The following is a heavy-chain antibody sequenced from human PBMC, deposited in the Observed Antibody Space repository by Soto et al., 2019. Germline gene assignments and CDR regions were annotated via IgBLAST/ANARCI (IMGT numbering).Heavy chain of an antibody. J-gene: IGHJ3*02. D-gene: IGHD3-9*01. CDR2: ISGSGGST. V-gene: IGHV3-23*01. Sequence: GGSLRLSCAASGFTFSSYAISWVRQAPGKGLEWVSAISGSGGSTYYADSVKGRFTISRDNSKNTLYLQMNSLRSEDTAVYYCASSAPILTGYRTQNAFDIWGQGTMVTVSS. CDR3: ASSAPILTGYRTQNAFDI. CDR1: GFTFSSYA.